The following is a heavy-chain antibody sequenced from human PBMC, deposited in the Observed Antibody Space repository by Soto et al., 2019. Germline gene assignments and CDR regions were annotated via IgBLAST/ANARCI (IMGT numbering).Heavy chain of an antibody. CDR1: GGTFSNYA. Sequence: QVQLVQSGAEVKKPGSSVKVSCKASGGTFSNYAITWVRQAPGQGLEWVGRIIPIFSTTNVAQKFQGRVTITAHDPTXXADMELSGLRSEDTAVYYCARDGGSDGYFGNWLDPWGQGTLVTVSS. CDR3: ARDGGSDGYFGNWLDP. CDR2: IIPIFSTT. J-gene: IGHJ5*02. D-gene: IGHD2-15*01. V-gene: IGHV1-69*15.